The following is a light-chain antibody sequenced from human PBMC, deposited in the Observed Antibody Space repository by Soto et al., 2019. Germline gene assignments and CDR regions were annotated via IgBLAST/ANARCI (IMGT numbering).Light chain of an antibody. J-gene: IGKJ4*01. CDR1: QSISSW. CDR3: QQYNSYLLT. CDR2: DAS. V-gene: IGKV1-5*01. Sequence: DIQMTQSPSTLSASVGDRVTITCRASQSISSWLAWYQQKPGKAPKLLIYDASSLESGVPSRFSGSGSGTEFTLTISSLQPDDFATYYCQQYNSYLLTCGGGTKVDIK.